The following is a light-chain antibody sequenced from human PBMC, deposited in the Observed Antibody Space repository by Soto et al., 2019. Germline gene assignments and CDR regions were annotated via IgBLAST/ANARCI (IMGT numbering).Light chain of an antibody. V-gene: IGKV3-15*01. J-gene: IGKJ1*01. Sequence: EIGMTQSPATLSVSPGERATLSCRASQSININLAWYQQKPGQAPRLLIYGASTRATGLPARFSGSGSGTDFTLTISSLEPEDFAVYYCQQRSYWPTFGQGTKVDIK. CDR2: GAS. CDR1: QSININ. CDR3: QQRSYWPT.